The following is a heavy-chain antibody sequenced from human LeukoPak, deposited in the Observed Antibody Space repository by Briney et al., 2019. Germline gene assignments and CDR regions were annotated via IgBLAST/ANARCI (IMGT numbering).Heavy chain of an antibody. V-gene: IGHV1-46*01. J-gene: IGHJ4*02. CDR1: GYTFTVYY. CDR2: INPSGGST. CDR3: ARRAQVERRHSQFDY. D-gene: IGHD1-1*01. Sequence: ASVTVSFKASGYTFTVYYMHWGRQAPGQGLEWMGVINPSGGSTGYAQKFQGRVTMTRDMSTSTVYMELSSLRSEDTAVFYCARRAQVERRHSQFDYWGQGTLVTVSS.